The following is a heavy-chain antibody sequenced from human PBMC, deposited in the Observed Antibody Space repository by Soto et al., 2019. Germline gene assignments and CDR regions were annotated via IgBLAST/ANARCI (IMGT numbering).Heavy chain of an antibody. CDR2: ISGSGTNI. CDR1: GFSFSGYY. J-gene: IGHJ4*02. V-gene: IGHV3-11*01. D-gene: IGHD2-2*01. Sequence: GGSLRLSCSASGFSFSGYYMTWVRQAPGKGLEGISYISGSGTNIYYAESVAGRFTISRDNARNSVHLQMNDLRGGDTARYFCEKMSSTESYHTVFFWGQGTLVTVS. CDR3: EKMSSTESYHTVFF.